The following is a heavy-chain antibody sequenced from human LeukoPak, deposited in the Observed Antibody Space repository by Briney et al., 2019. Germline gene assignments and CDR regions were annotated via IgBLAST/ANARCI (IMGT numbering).Heavy chain of an antibody. D-gene: IGHD6-19*01. Sequence: GGSLRLSCTVSGFTVSSNSMSWVRQAPGKGLEWVSFIYSDNTHYSDSVMGRFTISRDNSKNTLYLQLNSLSADDTAVYYCARNSGWYGVSWGQGTLVTVSS. CDR2: IYSDNT. J-gene: IGHJ4*02. CDR3: ARNSGWYGVS. CDR1: GFTVSSNS. V-gene: IGHV3-53*01.